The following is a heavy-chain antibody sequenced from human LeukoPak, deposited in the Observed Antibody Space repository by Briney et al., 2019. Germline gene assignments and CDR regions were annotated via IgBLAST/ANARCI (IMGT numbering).Heavy chain of an antibody. CDR3: AKGMEYYYGSGSYPDI. V-gene: IGHV3-23*01. J-gene: IGHJ3*02. Sequence: PGGSLRLSCAASGFPFSSYAMSWVRQAPGKGLEWVSAISGSGGSTYYADSVKGRFTISRDNSKNTLYLQMNSLGAEDTAVYYCAKGMEYYYGSGSYPDIWGQGTMVTVSS. CDR2: ISGSGGST. CDR1: GFPFSSYA. D-gene: IGHD3-10*01.